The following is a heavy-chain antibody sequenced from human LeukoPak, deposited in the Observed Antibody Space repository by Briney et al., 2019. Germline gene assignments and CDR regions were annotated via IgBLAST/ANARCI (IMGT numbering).Heavy chain of an antibody. CDR1: GFSVSNNY. Sequence: GGSLKLSCEASGFSVSNNYMTWVRQAPGKGLEWVSVIYSGGTTYYGDSVEGRFTISRDNSRDTLNLQMNSLRAEDTAVYFCARGQSGDPAFDIWGQGTMVTVSS. J-gene: IGHJ3*02. CDR2: IYSGGTT. D-gene: IGHD4-17*01. CDR3: ARGQSGDPAFDI. V-gene: IGHV3-53*01.